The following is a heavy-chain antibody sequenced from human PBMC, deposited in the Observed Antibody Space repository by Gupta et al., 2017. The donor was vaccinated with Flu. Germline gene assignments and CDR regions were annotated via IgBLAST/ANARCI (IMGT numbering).Heavy chain of an antibody. J-gene: IGHJ5*02. CDR1: GFTFSSYA. D-gene: IGHD2-2*01. Sequence: EVQLLESGGGLVQLGGSLRLSCAASGFTFSSYAMSWVRRAPGKGLEWVSAISGSGGSTYYADSVKGRFTISRDNSKNTLYLQMNSLRAEDTAVYYCAKSGAGPAAISSGWFDPWGQGTLVTVSS. V-gene: IGHV3-23*01. CDR2: ISGSGGST. CDR3: AKSGAGPAAISSGWFDP.